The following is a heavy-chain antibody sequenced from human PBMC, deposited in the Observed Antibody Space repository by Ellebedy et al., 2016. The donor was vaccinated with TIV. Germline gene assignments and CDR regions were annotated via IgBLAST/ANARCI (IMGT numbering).Heavy chain of an antibody. CDR3: ARRGGYDILTGYYNPLHFDY. Sequence: ESLKISCTVSGGSISSSSYYWGWIRQPPGKGLEWIGSIYHSGSTNYNPSLKSRVTISVDKSKNQFSLKLSSVTAADTAVYYCARRGGYDILTGYYNPLHFDYWGQGTLVTVSS. V-gene: IGHV4-39*07. D-gene: IGHD3-9*01. CDR1: GGSISSSSYY. CDR2: IYHSGST. J-gene: IGHJ4*02.